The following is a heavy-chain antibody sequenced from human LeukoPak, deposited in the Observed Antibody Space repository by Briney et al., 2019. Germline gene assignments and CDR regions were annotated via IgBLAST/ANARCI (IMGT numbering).Heavy chain of an antibody. V-gene: IGHV4-39*01. CDR3: ARRAYYDFWSGPQGAFDI. Sequence: SETLSLTCTVSGGSISSSSYYWGWIRQPPGKGLEWIGSIYYSGSTYYNPSLKSRVTISVDTSKNQFSLKLSSVTAADAAVYYCARRAYYDFWSGPQGAFDIWGQGTMVTVSS. CDR2: IYYSGST. J-gene: IGHJ3*02. CDR1: GGSISSSSYY. D-gene: IGHD3-3*01.